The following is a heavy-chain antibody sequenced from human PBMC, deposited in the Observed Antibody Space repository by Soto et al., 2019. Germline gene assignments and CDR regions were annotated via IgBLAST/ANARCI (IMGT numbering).Heavy chain of an antibody. D-gene: IGHD6-19*01. J-gene: IGHJ3*01. V-gene: IGHV3-23*01. CDR3: AKRAVAAVFDF. CDR1: GFTFSNYA. CDR2: VTGSGDST. Sequence: GGSLRLSCAASGFTFSNYALSWVRQAPGKGLEWVSAVTGSGDSTYYTDSVKGRFTISRDNSKRTLYLQMNNLRAEDTAVYYCAKRAVAAVFDFWGRGTMVTVSS.